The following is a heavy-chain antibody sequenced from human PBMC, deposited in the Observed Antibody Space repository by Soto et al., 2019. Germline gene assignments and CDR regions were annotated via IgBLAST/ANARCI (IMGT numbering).Heavy chain of an antibody. CDR1: GGSISSSSYY. V-gene: IGHV4-39*01. CDR3: ARHRGYYDILTGYYTELNFDY. CDR2: IYYSGST. J-gene: IGHJ4*02. Sequence: SETLSLTCTVSGGSISSSSYYWGWIRQPPGKGLEWIGSIYYSGSTDYNPSLKSRVTISADTSKNQFSLKLSSVTAADTAVYYCARHRGYYDILTGYYTELNFDYWGQGTLVTVSS. D-gene: IGHD3-9*01.